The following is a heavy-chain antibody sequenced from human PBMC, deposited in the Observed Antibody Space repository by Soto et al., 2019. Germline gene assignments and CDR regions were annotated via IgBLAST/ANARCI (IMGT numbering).Heavy chain of an antibody. V-gene: IGHV1-2*02. CDR3: ARGFPVTKEFEP. Sequence: QVQLVQSGAEVKKPGASVRVSCKASGYTFTAFYIHWVRQAPGQGLEWMGWIFPNSGATNYTQQFQGRVTLTSDTTINTAYLELTRLMSHDTAVYDCARGFPVTKEFEPWGPGTLVTVSP. J-gene: IGHJ5*02. D-gene: IGHD4-17*01. CDR2: IFPNSGAT. CDR1: GYTFTAFY.